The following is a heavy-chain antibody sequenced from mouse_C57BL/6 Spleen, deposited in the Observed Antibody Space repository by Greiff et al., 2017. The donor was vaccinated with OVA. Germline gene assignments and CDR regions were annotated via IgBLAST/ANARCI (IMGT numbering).Heavy chain of an antibody. CDR2: IYPGDGDT. CDR3: ARYYSNYLYAMDY. V-gene: IGHV1-80*01. D-gene: IGHD2-5*01. CDR1: GYAFSSYW. J-gene: IGHJ4*01. Sequence: QVQLKESGAELVKPGASVKISCKASGYAFSSYWMNWVKQRPGKGLEWIGQIYPGDGDTNYNGKFKGKATLTADKSSSTAYMQLSSLTSEYSAVYFCARYYSNYLYAMDYWGQGTSVTVSS.